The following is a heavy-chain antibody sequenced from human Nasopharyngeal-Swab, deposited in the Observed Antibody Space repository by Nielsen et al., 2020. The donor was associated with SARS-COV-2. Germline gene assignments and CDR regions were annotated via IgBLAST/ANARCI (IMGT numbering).Heavy chain of an antibody. Sequence: GESLKISCVASGFTYSTYAMSWVRQAPGKGLEWVSGISGSGGNTYYADSVKGRFTISRDNSMETLYLQMNSLRVEDTAVYYCAKRVGYGDTGCFDEWGQGTLVTASS. D-gene: IGHD4-17*01. V-gene: IGHV3-23*01. CDR1: GFTYSTYA. CDR3: AKRVGYGDTGCFDE. J-gene: IGHJ4*02. CDR2: ISGSGGNT.